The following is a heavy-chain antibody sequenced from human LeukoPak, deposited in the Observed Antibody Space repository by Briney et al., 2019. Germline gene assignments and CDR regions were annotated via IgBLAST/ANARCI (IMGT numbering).Heavy chain of an antibody. D-gene: IGHD1-26*01. V-gene: IGHV3-23*01. Sequence: GGSLRLSCAACGFTFSSYGMSWVRQAPGKGLEWVSAISGSGGSTYYADSVKGRFTISRDNSKDTLYLQMNSLRAEDTALYYWAKDKSFLVGAFDYWGQGTLVSVSS. CDR1: GFTFSSYG. CDR3: AKDKSFLVGAFDY. CDR2: ISGSGGST. J-gene: IGHJ4*02.